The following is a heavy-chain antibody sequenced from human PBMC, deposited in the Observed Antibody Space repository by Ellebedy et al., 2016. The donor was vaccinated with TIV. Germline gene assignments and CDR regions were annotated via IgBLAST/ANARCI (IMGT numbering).Heavy chain of an antibody. CDR2: ISNRGST. V-gene: IGHV4-59*01. CDR3: ARDRMYYYDSSGSYQYFGMDV. J-gene: IGHJ6*02. D-gene: IGHD3-22*01. Sequence: SETLSLTXSVSGGSISSYYWTWIRQPPGKGLEWIRYISNRGSTRYDYNPSLKNRVTILLDTTKNQFSLKMISVTAADTAVYYCARDRMYYYDSSGSYQYFGMDVWGQGITVTVSS. CDR1: GGSISSYY.